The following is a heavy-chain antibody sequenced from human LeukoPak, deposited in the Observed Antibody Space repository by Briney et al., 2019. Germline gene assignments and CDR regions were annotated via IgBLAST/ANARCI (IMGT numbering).Heavy chain of an antibody. V-gene: IGHV3-11*01. CDR2: ISSSGNTI. CDR3: ARRRHGYSYGMDV. Sequence: PGGSLRLSCAASGFTFSDYYMSWIRQALGQELEWVSFISSSGNTIYYADSVKGRFTISRDNAKNSLYLQMNSLRAEDTAVYYCARRRHGYSYGMDVWGQGTTVTVSS. D-gene: IGHD5-18*01. CDR1: GFTFSDYY. J-gene: IGHJ6*02.